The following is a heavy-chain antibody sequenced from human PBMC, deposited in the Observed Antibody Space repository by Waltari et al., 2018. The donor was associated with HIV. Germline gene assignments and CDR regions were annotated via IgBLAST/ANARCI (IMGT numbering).Heavy chain of an antibody. D-gene: IGHD3-22*01. Sequence: QVQLVQSGAEVKKPGSSVKVSCKASGGTFSSYAISWVRQAPAQGLEWMGGIIPIFGTANYAQKFQGRVTITADESTSTAYMELSSLRSEDTAVYYCARACRDYDSSGYPFDYWGQGTLVTVSS. CDR1: GGTFSSYA. J-gene: IGHJ4*02. CDR2: IIPIFGTA. CDR3: ARACRDYDSSGYPFDY. V-gene: IGHV1-69*01.